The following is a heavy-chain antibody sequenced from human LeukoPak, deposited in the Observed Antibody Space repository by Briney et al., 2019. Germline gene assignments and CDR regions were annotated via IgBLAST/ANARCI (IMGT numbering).Heavy chain of an antibody. CDR1: GYSISSGYY. J-gene: IGHJ4*02. CDR3: ARRTKGSYRYGAYDY. Sequence: SETLSLTCTVSGYSISSGYYWGWIRQPPGKGLEWIGSIYHSGSTYYNPSLKSRVTISVDTSKNQFSLKLSSVTAADTAVYYCARRTKGSYRYGAYDYWGQGTLVTVSS. V-gene: IGHV4-38-2*02. D-gene: IGHD3-16*02. CDR2: IYHSGST.